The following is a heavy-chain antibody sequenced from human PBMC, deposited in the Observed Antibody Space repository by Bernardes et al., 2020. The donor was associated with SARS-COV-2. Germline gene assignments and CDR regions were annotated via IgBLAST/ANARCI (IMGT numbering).Heavy chain of an antibody. V-gene: IGHV3-15*01. CDR1: GFTFSNAW. J-gene: IGHJ4*02. Sequence: GGSLRLSCAASGFTFSNAWMSWVRQAPGKGLEWVGRIKSKTDGGTTDYAAPVKGRFTISRDDSKNTLYLQMNSLKTEDTAVYYCTTGADWFGAPFDYWGQGTLVTVSS. CDR3: TTGADWFGAPFDY. CDR2: IKSKTDGGTT. D-gene: IGHD3-10*01.